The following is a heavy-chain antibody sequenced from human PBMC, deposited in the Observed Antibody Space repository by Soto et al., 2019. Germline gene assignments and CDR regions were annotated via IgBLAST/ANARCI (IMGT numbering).Heavy chain of an antibody. CDR1: GGSISSGGYS. V-gene: IGHV4-30-2*03. CDR2: IYHSGST. D-gene: IGHD6-13*01. J-gene: IGHJ5*02. CDR3: ARQCGISAALMNWFDP. Sequence: SETLSLTCAFSGGSISSGGYSWSWIRQPPGKGLEWIGYIYHSGSTYYNPSLKSRVTSSIDTSKNQFSLKLSSVTAADTAMFYCARQCGISAALMNWFDPWGQGTLVTVSS.